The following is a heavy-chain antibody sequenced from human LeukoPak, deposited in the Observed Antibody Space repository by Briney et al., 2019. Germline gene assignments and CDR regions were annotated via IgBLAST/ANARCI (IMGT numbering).Heavy chain of an antibody. CDR3: ARDSGSSGYLLRY. V-gene: IGHV3-21*01. CDR1: GFTFISYS. CDR2: ISSSSSYI. Sequence: GGSLRLSCAASGFTFISYSMNWVRQAPGKGLEWVSSISSSSSYIYYADSVKGRFTISRDNAKNSLYLQMNSLRAEDTAVYYCARDSGSSGYLLRYWGQGTLVTVSS. D-gene: IGHD3-22*01. J-gene: IGHJ4*02.